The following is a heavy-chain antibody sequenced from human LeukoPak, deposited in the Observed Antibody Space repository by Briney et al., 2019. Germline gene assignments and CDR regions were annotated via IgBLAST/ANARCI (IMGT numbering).Heavy chain of an antibody. V-gene: IGHV3-21*01. D-gene: IGHD3-16*01. CDR1: AFTLSTYR. CDR2: ISSGSSYI. Sequence: GGSLRLSCAASAFTLSTYRMNWVRQAPGKGLEWVSSISSGSSYIYHADSVKGRFTISRDNAKNSLYLQMNSLRAEDTAVYYCARVAGDPSYYYMDVWGKGTTVTVFS. CDR3: ARVAGDPSYYYMDV. J-gene: IGHJ6*03.